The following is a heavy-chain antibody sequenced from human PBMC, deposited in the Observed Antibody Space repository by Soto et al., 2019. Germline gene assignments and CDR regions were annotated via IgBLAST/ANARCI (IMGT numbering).Heavy chain of an antibody. CDR1: GGSISSGGYY. J-gene: IGHJ4*01. Sequence: SETLSLTCTVSGGSISSGGYYWSWIRQHPGKGLEWIGYIYYGGSTHYNPSLKSRATISGDTSKNQFSLKLSSVTAADTAVYYCARGGYYYENSGQNAYDYWGQGILVTVSS. CDR2: IYYGGST. V-gene: IGHV4-31*03. D-gene: IGHD3-22*01. CDR3: ARGGYYYENSGQNAYDY.